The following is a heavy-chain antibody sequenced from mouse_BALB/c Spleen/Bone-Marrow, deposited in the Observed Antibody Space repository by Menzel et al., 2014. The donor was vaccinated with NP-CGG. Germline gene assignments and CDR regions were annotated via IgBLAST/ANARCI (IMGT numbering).Heavy chain of an antibody. V-gene: IGHV2-9*02. CDR3: ARERGXXXXXXXXX. CDR2: XWAGGST. Sequence: QVQLQQSGPGLVAPSQSLSITCTVSGFSLTSYGVHWVRQPPGKGLEWLGVXWAGGSTNYNSALMSRLSISKDNSKSQIFLKMNSPQTDDTAMYYCARERGXXXXXXXXXWGQGTSVTVSS. CDR1: GFSLTSYG. J-gene: IGHJ4*01.